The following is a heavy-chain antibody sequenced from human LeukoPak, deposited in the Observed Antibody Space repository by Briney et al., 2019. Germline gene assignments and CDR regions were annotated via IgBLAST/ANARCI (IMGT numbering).Heavy chain of an antibody. CDR1: GGTFSSYA. CDR3: ARDPDTDY. J-gene: IGHJ4*02. V-gene: IGHV1-46*01. Sequence: ASVKVSCKASGGTFSSYAISWVRQAPGQGLEWMGIINPSGGSTSYAQKFQGRVTMTRDTSTSTAYMELSSLRSEDTAVYYCARDPDTDYWGQGTLVTVSS. CDR2: INPSGGST. D-gene: IGHD5-18*01.